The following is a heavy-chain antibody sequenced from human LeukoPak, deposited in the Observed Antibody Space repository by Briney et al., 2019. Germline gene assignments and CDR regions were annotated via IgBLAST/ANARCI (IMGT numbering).Heavy chain of an antibody. D-gene: IGHD4-17*01. Sequence: GGSLRLSCAASGFTFSNYAMHWVRQAPGKGLEYVSAISGNGGSTYYANSVKGRFTISRDNSKNTLYLQMGSLRAEDMAVYYCARDGDYGDYGDYWGQGTLVTVSS. V-gene: IGHV3-64*01. CDR2: ISGNGGST. J-gene: IGHJ4*02. CDR3: ARDGDYGDYGDY. CDR1: GFTFSNYA.